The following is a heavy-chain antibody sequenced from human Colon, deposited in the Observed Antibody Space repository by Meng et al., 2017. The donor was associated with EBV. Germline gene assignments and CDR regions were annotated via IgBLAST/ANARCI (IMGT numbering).Heavy chain of an antibody. CDR1: GDSISSGDYS. CDR3: ARGPYCGGDCYWFDP. V-gene: IGHV4-30-2*01. CDR2: IYHGGTT. J-gene: IGHJ5*02. Sequence: LSLQESDSGLVQPSPSLSLTCAVSGDSISSGDYSWSWIRQPPGQGLEWIGYIYHGGTTYNTSLKSRVTISVDNSKNQFSLRLTSVTAADTAVYYCARGPYCGGDCYWFDPWGQGTLVTVSS. D-gene: IGHD2-21*02.